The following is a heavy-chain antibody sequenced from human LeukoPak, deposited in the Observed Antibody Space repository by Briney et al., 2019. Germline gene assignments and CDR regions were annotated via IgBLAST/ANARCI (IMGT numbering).Heavy chain of an antibody. Sequence: GGSLRLSCAASGFTFSSYWMSWVRQAPGKGLEWVANIKQDGSEKYYVDSVKGRFTISRDNAKNSLYLQMNSLRAEDTAVYYCARDGVPTVYCTNGVCYTVLGVGSPERYFDYWGQGTLVTVSS. CDR1: GFTFSSYW. CDR2: IKQDGSEK. D-gene: IGHD2-8*01. J-gene: IGHJ4*02. CDR3: ARDGVPTVYCTNGVCYTVLGVGSPERYFDY. V-gene: IGHV3-7*01.